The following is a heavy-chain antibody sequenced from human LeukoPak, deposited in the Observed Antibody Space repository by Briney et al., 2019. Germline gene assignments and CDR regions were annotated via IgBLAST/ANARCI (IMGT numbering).Heavy chain of an antibody. Sequence: SSETLSLTCAVYGGSFSGYYWSCIRQPPGKGLVWIGEINHSGSTNYNPSLKSRVTMSVDTTRKRFSLRLTSESAADTGVYYCARGGGGAKAFYFDYWGQGSLVTVSS. D-gene: IGHD1-26*01. CDR2: INHSGST. V-gene: IGHV4-34*01. J-gene: IGHJ4*02. CDR3: ARGGGGAKAFYFDY. CDR1: GGSFSGYY.